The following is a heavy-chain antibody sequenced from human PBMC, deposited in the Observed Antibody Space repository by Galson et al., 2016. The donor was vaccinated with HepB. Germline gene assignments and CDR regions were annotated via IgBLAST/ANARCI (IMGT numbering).Heavy chain of an antibody. V-gene: IGHV4-4*02. J-gene: IGHJ4*02. CDR1: GGSISSSNW. CDR3: ARKGQHYFDSFGPTNYYFDY. Sequence: SETLSLTCAVSGGSISSSNWWSWVRQPPGKGLEWIGEIYHSGSTNYNPSLKSRVTISVDKSKNQFSLELSSVTAADTAVYYCARKGQHYFDSFGPTNYYFDYWGQGTLVTVSS. CDR2: IYHSGST. D-gene: IGHD3-22*01.